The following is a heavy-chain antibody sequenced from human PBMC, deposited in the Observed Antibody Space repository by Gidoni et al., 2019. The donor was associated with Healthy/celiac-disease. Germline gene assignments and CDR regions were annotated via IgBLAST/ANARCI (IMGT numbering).Heavy chain of an antibody. J-gene: IGHJ6*02. CDR3: TRHVSRQGYGMDV. V-gene: IGHV3-73*01. Sequence: EVQLVESGGGLVQPGGSLKLSCAASGFTVSGSAMHWVRQASGKGLEWVGRIRSKANSYATAYAASVKGRFTISRDDSKNTAYLQMNSLKTEDTAVYYCTRHVSRQGYGMDVWGQGTTVTVSS. CDR1: GFTVSGSA. CDR2: IRSKANSYAT.